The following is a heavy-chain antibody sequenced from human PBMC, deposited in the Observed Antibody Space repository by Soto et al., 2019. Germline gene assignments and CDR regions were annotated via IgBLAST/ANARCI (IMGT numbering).Heavy chain of an antibody. V-gene: IGHV1-3*01. Sequence: ASVKVSCKASGYTFTTYASHGVRQAPGRRLEWMGWINADNGKTKYSQKFQGRVTITRDTSANTAYMELSSLRSEDTAVYYCARDIFGVLIIGASDFSGQGTLVTLSS. D-gene: IGHD3-3*01. CDR3: ARDIFGVLIIGASDF. CDR1: GYTFTTYA. CDR2: INADNGKT. J-gene: IGHJ4*02.